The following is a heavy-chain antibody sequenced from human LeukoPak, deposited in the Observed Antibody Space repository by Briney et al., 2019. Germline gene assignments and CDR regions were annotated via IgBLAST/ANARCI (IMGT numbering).Heavy chain of an antibody. V-gene: IGHV4-4*07. Sequence: KPSETLSLTCTVSGGSISSYYWIWIRQPAGKGLEWIGHIYTSGSTNYHPSLKSRVTMSVDTSKNQFSLKLSSVTAADTAVYYCARGLGLYGSGQNWFDPWGQGTLVTVSS. D-gene: IGHD3-10*01. CDR1: GGSISSYY. CDR2: IYTSGST. J-gene: IGHJ5*02. CDR3: ARGLGLYGSGQNWFDP.